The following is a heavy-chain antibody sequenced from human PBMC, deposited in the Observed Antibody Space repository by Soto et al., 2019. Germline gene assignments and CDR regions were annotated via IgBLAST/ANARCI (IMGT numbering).Heavy chain of an antibody. CDR3: GRVWIDNWFDP. J-gene: IGHJ5*02. CDR2: IYSGGST. V-gene: IGHV3-66*01. Sequence: GGSLRLSCAASGFTVSSNYMSWVRQAPGKGLEWVSVIYSGGSTYYADSVKGRFTISRDNSKNTLYLQMNSLRAEDTAVYYCGRVWIDNWFDPWGQGTLVTVSS. D-gene: IGHD5-12*01. CDR1: GFTVSSNY.